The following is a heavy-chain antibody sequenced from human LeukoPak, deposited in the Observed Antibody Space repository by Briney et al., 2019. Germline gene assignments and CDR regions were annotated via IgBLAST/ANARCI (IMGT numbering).Heavy chain of an antibody. V-gene: IGHV4-4*02. CDR1: GFTFSSHSM. D-gene: IGHD3-3*01. J-gene: IGHJ6*02. Sequence: GSLRLSCAASGFTFSSHSMNWVRQPPGKGLEWIGEIYHSGSTNCNPSLKSRVTISVDKSKNQFSLKLSSVTAADTAVYYCARGHYDFWSGYQNYYYYYGMDVWGQGTTVTVSS. CDR2: IYHSGST. CDR3: ARGHYDFWSGYQNYYYYYGMDV.